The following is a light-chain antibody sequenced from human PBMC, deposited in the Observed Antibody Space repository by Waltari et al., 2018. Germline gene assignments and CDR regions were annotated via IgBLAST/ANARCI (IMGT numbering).Light chain of an antibody. J-gene: IGLJ2*01. V-gene: IGLV3-1*01. CDR1: KLGDKY. Sequence: SYELTQPPSVSVSPGQTASITCSGDKLGDKYACWYQRKPGQSPVLVIYLDSKRPSGLAERFSGSNSGNTATLTISGTQTMDEADYYCQAWDSSTVVFGGGTKLTVL. CDR2: LDS. CDR3: QAWDSSTVV.